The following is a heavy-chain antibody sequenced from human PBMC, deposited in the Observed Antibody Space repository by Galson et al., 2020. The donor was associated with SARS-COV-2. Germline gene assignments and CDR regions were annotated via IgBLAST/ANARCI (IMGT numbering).Heavy chain of an antibody. V-gene: IGHV2-70*04. Sequence: SGPTLMKPTQTPTLTCTFSGFSLSTSAMRVSWIRQPPGKALEWLARIDWDDDKFYSTSLKTRLTISKDTSKNQVVLTMTNMHPVDTATYYCERTYYDILTGYLDPFDYWGKGTLVTVSS. CDR1: GFSLSTSAMR. CDR3: ERTYYDILTGYLDPFDY. J-gene: IGHJ4*02. D-gene: IGHD3-9*01. CDR2: IDWDDDK.